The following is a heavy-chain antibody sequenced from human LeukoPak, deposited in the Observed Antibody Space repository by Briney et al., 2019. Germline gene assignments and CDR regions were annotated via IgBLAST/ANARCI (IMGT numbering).Heavy chain of an antibody. D-gene: IGHD3-10*01. J-gene: IGHJ4*02. CDR2: VSGSGGST. V-gene: IGHV3-23*01. CDR3: AKKGIYSGSAAYSFDY. Sequence: GGSLRLSCGGSGFAFRSYAMSGVRQAPGKGLELVSGVSGSGGSTYYADSVKGRFPIPRDNSKTPLYLQMNSLRAEHTAVYYSAKKGIYSGSAAYSFDYWGQGTLVTASS. CDR1: GFAFRSYA.